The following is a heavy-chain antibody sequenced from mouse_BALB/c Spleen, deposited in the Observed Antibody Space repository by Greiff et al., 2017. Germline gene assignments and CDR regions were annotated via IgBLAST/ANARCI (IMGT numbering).Heavy chain of an antibody. CDR1: GFSLTSYG. J-gene: IGHJ3*01. CDR2: IWSGGST. Sequence: VKLMESGPGLVQPSQSLSITCTVSGFSLTSYGVHWVRQSPGKGLEWLGVIWSGGSTDYNAAFISRLSISKDNSKSQVFFKMNSLQADDTAIYYCARGNYDYDGLFAYWGQGTLVTVSA. D-gene: IGHD2-4*01. CDR3: ARGNYDYDGLFAY. V-gene: IGHV2-4-1*01.